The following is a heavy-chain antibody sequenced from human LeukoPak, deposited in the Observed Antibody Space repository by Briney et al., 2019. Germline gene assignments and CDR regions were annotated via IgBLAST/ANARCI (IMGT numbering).Heavy chain of an antibody. J-gene: IGHJ4*02. Sequence: PGRSLRLSCAASGFSFSSYGMHWVRQAPGKGLEWVAVIWYVGSNKYYADSVKGRFTISRDNSKNTLYLQMNSLRAEDTAVYYCARFKGSGLDYWGQGTLVTVSS. CDR2: IWYVGSNK. CDR3: ARFKGSGLDY. D-gene: IGHD3-10*01. CDR1: GFSFSSYG. V-gene: IGHV3-33*01.